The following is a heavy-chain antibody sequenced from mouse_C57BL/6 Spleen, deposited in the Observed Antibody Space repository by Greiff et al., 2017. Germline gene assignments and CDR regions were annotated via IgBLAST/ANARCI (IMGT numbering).Heavy chain of an antibody. CDR2: IDPSDSYT. V-gene: IGHV1-69*01. CDR3: ATAYCSNWYFDV. J-gene: IGHJ1*03. CDR1: GYTFTSYW. D-gene: IGHD2-5*01. Sequence: VQLQQPGAELVMPGASVKLSCKASGYTFTSYWMHWVKQRPGQGLEWIGEIDPSDSYTNYNQKFKGKSTLTVDKSSSTAYMQLSSLTSEDSAVYYCATAYCSNWYFDVWGTGNTGTGSS.